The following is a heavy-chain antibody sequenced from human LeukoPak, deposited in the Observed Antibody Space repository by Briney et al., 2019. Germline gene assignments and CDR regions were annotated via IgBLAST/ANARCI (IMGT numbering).Heavy chain of an antibody. CDR3: AKDPVVYHGGSGWHYFDY. CDR2: ITASGGDT. D-gene: IGHD6-19*01. CDR1: GFIFNNYA. V-gene: IGHV3-23*01. J-gene: IGHJ4*02. Sequence: GGSLRLSCAASGFIFNNYAMSWVRQAPGKGLEWVSAITASGGDTYHADSVKGRFTISRDNSMDTLYLQMNSLKAEDTAVYYCAKDPVVYHGGSGWHYFDYWGQGTLVTVSS.